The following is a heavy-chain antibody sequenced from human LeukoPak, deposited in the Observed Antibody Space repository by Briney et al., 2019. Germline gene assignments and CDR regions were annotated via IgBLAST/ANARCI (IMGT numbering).Heavy chain of an antibody. CDR1: GGSFSGYY. Sequence: SETLSLTCAVYGGSFSGYYWSWIRQPPGKGLEWIGEINHSGSTNYNPSLKSRVTISVDTSKNQFSLKLSSVTAADTAVYYCARDLTIFGVVTPYYYYYYMDVWGKGTTVTVSS. D-gene: IGHD3-3*01. CDR2: INHSGST. J-gene: IGHJ6*03. V-gene: IGHV4-34*01. CDR3: ARDLTIFGVVTPYYYYYYMDV.